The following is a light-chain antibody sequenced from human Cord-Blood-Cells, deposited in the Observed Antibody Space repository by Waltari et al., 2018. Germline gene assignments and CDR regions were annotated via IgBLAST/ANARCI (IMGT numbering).Light chain of an antibody. Sequence: EIVMTQSPATLSVSPAERATLSCRARQSVSINIAGYQQKPGQAPRILIYGASTRSTGIPAWFSGSETGTVFSRTISSRQSEDFAVYYCQQYNNWPPWTFGQGTKVEIK. CDR1: QSVSIN. V-gene: IGKV3-15*01. J-gene: IGKJ1*01. CDR3: QQYNNWPPWT. CDR2: GAS.